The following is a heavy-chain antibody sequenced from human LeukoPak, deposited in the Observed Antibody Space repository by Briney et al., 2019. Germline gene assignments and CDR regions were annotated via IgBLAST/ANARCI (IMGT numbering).Heavy chain of an antibody. D-gene: IGHD1-26*01. CDR1: GDSISSYY. J-gene: IGHJ4*02. CDR3: ARAGRASSGSNVDY. V-gene: IGHV4-4*07. CDR2: IHSSGST. Sequence: SETLSLTCIVSGDSISSYYWSWIRQPAGKGLEWIGRIHSSGSTNYNPSLKSRVTMSVDTSKNQFSLNLRSVTAADTAVYYCARAGRASSGSNVDYWGQRTLVTVSS.